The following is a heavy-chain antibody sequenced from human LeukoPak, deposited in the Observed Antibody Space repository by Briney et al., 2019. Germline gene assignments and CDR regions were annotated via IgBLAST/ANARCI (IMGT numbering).Heavy chain of an antibody. CDR3: ASSVIAAAASSRAFDI. CDR1: GYTFTSYG. CDR2: ISAYNGNT. Sequence: ASVKVSCKASGYTFTSYGISWVRQAPGQGLEWMGWISAYNGNTNYAQKLQGRVTMTTDTSTSTAYMELRSLRSDDTAVYYCASSVIAAAASSRAFDIWGQGTMVTVSS. V-gene: IGHV1-18*01. J-gene: IGHJ3*02. D-gene: IGHD6-13*01.